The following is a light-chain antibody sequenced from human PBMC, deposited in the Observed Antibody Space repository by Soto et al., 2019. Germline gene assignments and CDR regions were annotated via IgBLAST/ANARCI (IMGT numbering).Light chain of an antibody. CDR3: SSFRSTTTL. J-gene: IGLJ2*01. V-gene: IGLV2-14*01. CDR1: SRDIGGYNY. CDR2: EVS. Sequence: QSALTQPASVSGSPGQSITISCTGTSRDIGGYNYVSWYQQHPGKAPKLMIYEVSNRPSGVSNRFSGSKSGNTASLTISGLQAEDEADYYCSSFRSTTTLFGGGTKVTVL.